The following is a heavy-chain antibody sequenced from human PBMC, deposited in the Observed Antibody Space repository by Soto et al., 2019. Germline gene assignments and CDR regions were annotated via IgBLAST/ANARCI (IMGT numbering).Heavy chain of an antibody. CDR2: IYYSGSV. CDR1: SDSISRSHW. CDR3: ARGVYYFDY. V-gene: IGHV4-4*02. J-gene: IGHJ4*02. Sequence: SETLSLTCAVSSDSISRSHWLTWVRQSPGKGLEWLGDIYYSGSVYYNPSLRSRISISMDKSNNQFSLNLSSVTAADTAVYYCARGVYYFDYWGQGTLVTVSS.